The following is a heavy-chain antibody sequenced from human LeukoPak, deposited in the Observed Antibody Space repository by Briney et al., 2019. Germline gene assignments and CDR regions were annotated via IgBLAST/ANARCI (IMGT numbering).Heavy chain of an antibody. CDR2: ISGSGGST. CDR1: GFTFSSYA. Sequence: GGSLRLSCAASGFTFSSYAMSWVRQAPGKGLEWLSAISGSGGSTYYADSVKGRFTISRDNSNNTLYLQMNSLRAEDTAVYYCARDPLSSGWYYFDYWGQGTLVTVSS. D-gene: IGHD6-19*01. J-gene: IGHJ4*02. CDR3: ARDPLSSGWYYFDY. V-gene: IGHV3-23*01.